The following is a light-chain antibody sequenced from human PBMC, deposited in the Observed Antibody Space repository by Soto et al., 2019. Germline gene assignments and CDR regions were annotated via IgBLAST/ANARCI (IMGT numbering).Light chain of an antibody. J-gene: IGLJ1*01. V-gene: IGLV1-51*01. Sequence: QSVLTQPPSVSAAPGQKVTISCSGSSSNIGKNYVSWYQQLPGTAPKLLIYDNNKRPSGIPDRFSGSKSGTSATLGITGLQTGDEADYYFGTWDSSLSAGEVFGTGTKLTVL. CDR1: SSNIGKNY. CDR2: DNN. CDR3: GTWDSSLSAGEV.